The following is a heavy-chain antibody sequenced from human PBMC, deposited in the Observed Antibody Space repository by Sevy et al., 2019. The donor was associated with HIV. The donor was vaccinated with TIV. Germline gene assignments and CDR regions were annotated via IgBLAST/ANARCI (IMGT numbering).Heavy chain of an antibody. CDR3: ARAYDSSGYPGRSYYYGMDV. CDR2: ISSSGSTI. J-gene: IGHJ6*02. V-gene: IGHV3-11*04. Sequence: GGSLRLSCAASGFTFSDYYMSWIRQAPGKGLEWVSYISSSGSTIYYADSVKGRFTISRDNAKNSLYLQMNSLRAEDTAGYYCARAYDSSGYPGRSYYYGMDVWGQGTTVTVSS. CDR1: GFTFSDYY. D-gene: IGHD3-22*01.